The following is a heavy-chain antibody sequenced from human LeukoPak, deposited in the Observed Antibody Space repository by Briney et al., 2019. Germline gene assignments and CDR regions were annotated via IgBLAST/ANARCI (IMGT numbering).Heavy chain of an antibody. Sequence: GGSLRLSCAASGYTFSSYAMRWVRQAPGKGLEWVSAISCGGGSTYYADSVKGRFTISRDSSKNTLYLQMNSLRAEDTAVYYCGRGLQQQRVRLPFDYGGGGPVVTVSS. CDR3: GRGLQQQRVRLPFDY. D-gene: IGHD6-13*01. CDR1: GYTFSSYA. J-gene: IGHJ4*02. CDR2: ISCGGGST. V-gene: IGHV3-23*01.